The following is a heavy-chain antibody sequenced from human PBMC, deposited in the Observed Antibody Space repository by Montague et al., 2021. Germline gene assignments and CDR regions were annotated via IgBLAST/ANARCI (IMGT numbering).Heavy chain of an antibody. V-gene: IGHV3-23*01. Sequence: SLSLSLSASGFSFNYYAMAWVRQAPGKGLEWVSAISGGGGNTYYADSVKGRFTISRDSSESTVFLQMNSLRVEDSAVYYCAKGPYDDGSYLLHFESWGQGTLVTVSS. CDR3: AKGPYDDGSYLLHFES. D-gene: IGHD1-26*01. CDR1: GFSFNYYA. J-gene: IGHJ4*02. CDR2: ISGGGGNT.